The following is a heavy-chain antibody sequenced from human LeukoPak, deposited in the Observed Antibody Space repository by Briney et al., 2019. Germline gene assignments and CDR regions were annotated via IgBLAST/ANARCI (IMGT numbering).Heavy chain of an antibody. V-gene: IGHV4-38-2*02. Sequence: SETLSLTCTVSDYSISSGYYWGWIRQPPGKGLEWIGSIYHSGSTYYNPSLKSRVTISVDTSKNQFSLKLSSVTAADTAVYYCARDSGTVTPNWFDPWGQGTLVTVSS. J-gene: IGHJ5*02. CDR1: DYSISSGYY. CDR3: ARDSGTVTPNWFDP. D-gene: IGHD4-11*01. CDR2: IYHSGST.